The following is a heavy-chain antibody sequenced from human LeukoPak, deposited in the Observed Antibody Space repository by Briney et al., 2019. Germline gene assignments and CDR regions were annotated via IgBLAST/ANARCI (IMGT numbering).Heavy chain of an antibody. Sequence: PGGSLRLSCAASGFTFSSYGMHWVRQAPGKGLEWVAVISYDGSNKYYADSVKGRFIISRDNSKNTLYLQMNSLRAEDTAVYYCAKNRVRAADYYYYGMDVWGQGTTATVSS. V-gene: IGHV3-30*18. CDR3: AKNRVRAADYYYYGMDV. J-gene: IGHJ6*02. CDR2: ISYDGSNK. CDR1: GFTFSSYG. D-gene: IGHD6-13*01.